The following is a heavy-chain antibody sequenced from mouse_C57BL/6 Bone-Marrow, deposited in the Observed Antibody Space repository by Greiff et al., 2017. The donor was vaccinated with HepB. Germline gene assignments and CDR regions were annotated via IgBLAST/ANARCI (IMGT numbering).Heavy chain of an antibody. CDR3: ARAGYYYGPYAMDY. D-gene: IGHD1-1*01. CDR1: GFSLTSYG. Sequence: VKLQESGPGLVQPSQSLSITCTVSGFSLTSYGVHWVRQSPGKGLEWLGVIWSGGSTDYNAAFISRLSISKDNSKSQVFFKMNSLQADDTAIYYCARAGYYYGPYAMDYWGQGTSVTVSS. V-gene: IGHV2-2*01. J-gene: IGHJ4*01. CDR2: IWSGGST.